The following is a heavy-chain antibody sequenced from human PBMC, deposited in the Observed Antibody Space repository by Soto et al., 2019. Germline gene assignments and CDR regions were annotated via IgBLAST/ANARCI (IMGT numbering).Heavy chain of an antibody. D-gene: IGHD3-3*01. V-gene: IGHV1-24*01. Sequence: ASVKVSCKVSGYTLTELSMHWVRQAPGKGLEWMGGFDPEDGETIYAQKFQGRVTMTEDTSTDTAYMELSSLRSEDTAVYYCATPRITIFGVVIPPFDYWGQGTLVTVSS. CDR1: GYTLTELS. CDR3: ATPRITIFGVVIPPFDY. J-gene: IGHJ4*02. CDR2: FDPEDGET.